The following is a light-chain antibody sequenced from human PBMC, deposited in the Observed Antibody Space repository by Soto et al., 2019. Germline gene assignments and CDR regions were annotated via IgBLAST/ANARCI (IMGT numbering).Light chain of an antibody. CDR1: SSDVGGYNY. CDR3: SSYTSSSTYVI. CDR2: DVS. V-gene: IGLV2-14*01. J-gene: IGLJ2*01. Sequence: QSALTQSASVSGSPGQSITISCTGTSSDVGGYNYVSWYQQHPGKAPKLMIYDVSNRPSWVSNRFSGSKSGNTASLTISGLQAEDEADYYCSSYTSSSTYVIFGGGTKLTVL.